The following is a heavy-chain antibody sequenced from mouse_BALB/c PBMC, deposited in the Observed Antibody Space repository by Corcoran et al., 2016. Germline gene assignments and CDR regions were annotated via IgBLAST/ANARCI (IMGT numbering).Heavy chain of an antibody. CDR3: ARSGSLAWFAY. Sequence: EVQLQQSGPELVKPGASVKLSCKTSGYTFTEYTMHWVQQSHGKSLGWIGGINPNNGGTSYNQKFKGKATLTVDKCSSTAYMEHRSLTSEDSAVYYCARSGSLAWFAYWGQGTLVTVSA. D-gene: IGHD1-3*01. CDR2: INPNNGGT. J-gene: IGHJ3*01. CDR1: GYTFTEYT. V-gene: IGHV1-18*01.